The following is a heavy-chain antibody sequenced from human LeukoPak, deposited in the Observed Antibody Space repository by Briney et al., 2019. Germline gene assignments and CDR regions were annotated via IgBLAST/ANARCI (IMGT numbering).Heavy chain of an antibody. CDR2: MNPNSGNT. CDR1: GYTFTSYD. CDR3: ARGSSGSGSYELDY. V-gene: IGHV1-8*01. J-gene: IGHJ4*02. Sequence: ASVKVSCKASGYTFTSYDINWVRQATGQGLEWMGWMNPNSGNTGYAQKFQGRVTMTRNTSISTAYMELSSLRSEDTAVYYCARGSSGSGSYELDYWGQGTLVTVSS. D-gene: IGHD3-10*01.